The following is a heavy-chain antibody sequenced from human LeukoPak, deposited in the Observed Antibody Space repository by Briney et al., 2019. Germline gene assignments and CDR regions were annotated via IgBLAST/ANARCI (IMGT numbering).Heavy chain of an antibody. CDR3: ARRAGEYSHPYDY. Sequence: GGSLRLSCAASGFTFSSYGMSWVRQAPGKGLEWVSFIYSGGNTHYSDSVKGRFTISRDNSKNTLYLQMTSLRAEDMAVYYCARRAGEYSHPYDYWGQGTLVTVSS. J-gene: IGHJ4*02. D-gene: IGHD4-17*01. V-gene: IGHV3-23*05. CDR1: GFTFSSYG. CDR2: IYSGGNT.